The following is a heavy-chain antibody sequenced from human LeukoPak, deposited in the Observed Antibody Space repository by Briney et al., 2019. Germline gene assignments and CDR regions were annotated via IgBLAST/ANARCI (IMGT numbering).Heavy chain of an antibody. J-gene: IGHJ4*02. D-gene: IGHD4-17*01. Sequence: GGSLRLSCAASGFTFDDYGMSWVRQAPGKGLEWVSGINWNGGSTGYADSVKGRFTISRDNSKNTLYLQMNSLRAEDTAVYYCAKDPVGDYVTFFDYWGQGTLVTVSS. CDR3: AKDPVGDYVTFFDY. CDR2: INWNGGST. V-gene: IGHV3-20*04. CDR1: GFTFDDYG.